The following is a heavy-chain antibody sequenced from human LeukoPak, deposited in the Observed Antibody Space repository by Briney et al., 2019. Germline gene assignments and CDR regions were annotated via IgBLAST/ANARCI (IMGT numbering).Heavy chain of an antibody. D-gene: IGHD3-22*01. V-gene: IGHV3-74*01. CDR1: GFTLSSYW. CDR2: INSDGSST. Sequence: PGGSLRLSCAASGFTLSSYWMHWVRQAPGKGLVWVSRINSDGSSTSHADSVKGRFTISRDNAKNTLYLQMNSLRAEDTAVYYCAREGGYSHAFDYWGQGTLVTVSS. CDR3: AREGGYSHAFDY. J-gene: IGHJ4*02.